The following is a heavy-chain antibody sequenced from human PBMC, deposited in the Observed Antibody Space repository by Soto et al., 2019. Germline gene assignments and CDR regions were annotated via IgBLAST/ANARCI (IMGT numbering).Heavy chain of an antibody. CDR2: INQDGSEK. Sequence: QPGGSLRLSCAASGFTFSTYWMSWVRQAPGKGLEWVANINQDGSEKYYVDSVKGRFTISRDNAKNSLYLQVNSVRAEDTAVYYCARTAAVVPAAVCDFWGQGTLVTVSS. CDR3: ARTAAVVPAAVCDF. J-gene: IGHJ4*02. V-gene: IGHV3-7*01. CDR1: GFTFSTYW. D-gene: IGHD2-2*01.